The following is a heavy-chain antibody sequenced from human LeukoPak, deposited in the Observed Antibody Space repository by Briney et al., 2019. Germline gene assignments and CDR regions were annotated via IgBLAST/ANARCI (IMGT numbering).Heavy chain of an antibody. J-gene: IGHJ4*02. D-gene: IGHD3-22*01. CDR3: ARALYDSSGYSDFDY. Sequence: ASVKVSCKASGGTFTSYDINWVRQATGQGLEWMGWMNPNSGNTGYAQKFQGRVTITRNTSISTAYMELSSLRSEDTAVYYCARALYDSSGYSDFDYWGQGTLVTVSS. CDR2: MNPNSGNT. V-gene: IGHV1-8*03. CDR1: GGTFTSYD.